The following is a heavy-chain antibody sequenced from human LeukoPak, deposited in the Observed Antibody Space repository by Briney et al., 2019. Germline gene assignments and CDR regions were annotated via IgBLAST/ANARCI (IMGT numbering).Heavy chain of an antibody. J-gene: IGHJ4*02. V-gene: IGHV1-69*01. CDR3: ARLSYYGDYLIDY. CDR1: GGTFSSYA. D-gene: IGHD4-17*01. Sequence: GSSVKVSCKASGGTFSSYAISWVRQAPGQGLEWMGGIIPIFGTANYAQKFQGRVMITADESTSTAYMELSSLRSEDTAVYYCARLSYYGDYLIDYWGQGTLVTVSS. CDR2: IIPIFGTA.